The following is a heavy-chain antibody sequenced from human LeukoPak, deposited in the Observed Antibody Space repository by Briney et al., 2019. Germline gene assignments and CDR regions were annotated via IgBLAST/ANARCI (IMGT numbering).Heavy chain of an antibody. Sequence: ASVKVSCMAFGGTFSSYAISWVRQAPGQGLEWMGGIIPIFGTANYAQKFQDRVTITADKSTSTAYMELSSLRSEDTAMYYCAKTPSIAVAVSPSFDYWGQGTLVTVSS. D-gene: IGHD6-19*01. CDR1: GGTFSSYA. V-gene: IGHV1-69*06. J-gene: IGHJ4*02. CDR2: IIPIFGTA. CDR3: AKTPSIAVAVSPSFDY.